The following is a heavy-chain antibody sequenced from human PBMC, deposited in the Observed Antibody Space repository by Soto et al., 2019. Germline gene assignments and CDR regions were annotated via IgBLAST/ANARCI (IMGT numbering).Heavy chain of an antibody. Sequence: QVQLQESGPGLVKPSQTLSLTCTVSGGSISSGGYYWSWIRQHPGKGLEWIGYIYYSGSTYYNPSLKSRVTISVDTSKNQFSLKLSSVTAADTAVYYCARESDARGYSGYDSTRYYDYYYMDVWGKGTTVTVSS. J-gene: IGHJ6*03. CDR1: GGSISSGGYY. V-gene: IGHV4-31*03. D-gene: IGHD5-12*01. CDR3: ARESDARGYSGYDSTRYYDYYYMDV. CDR2: IYYSGST.